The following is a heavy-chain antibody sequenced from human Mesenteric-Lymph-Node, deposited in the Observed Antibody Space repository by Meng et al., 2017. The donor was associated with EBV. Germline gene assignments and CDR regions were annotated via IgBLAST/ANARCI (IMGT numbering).Heavy chain of an antibody. Sequence: QAGAGLFQPLETPSLPVRVLCGFPRGYDWVWNRQPPGKGLEWIWEITHSGSTNYNPSLKSRVTISVDTSKNQFSLKLKSVTATDTAVYYCARGADRGANLGYWGQGTLVTVSS. CDR3: ARGADRGANLGY. J-gene: IGHJ4*02. CDR1: CGFPRGYD. V-gene: IGHV4-34*01. D-gene: IGHD3-10*01. CDR2: ITHSGST.